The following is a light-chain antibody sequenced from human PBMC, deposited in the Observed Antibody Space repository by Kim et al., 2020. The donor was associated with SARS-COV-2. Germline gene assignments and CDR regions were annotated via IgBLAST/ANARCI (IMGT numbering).Light chain of an antibody. V-gene: IGKV1-39*01. CDR3: QQSYSTPFT. J-gene: IGKJ4*01. Sequence: DIQMTQSPSSLSASVGDRVTITCRASQSISSYLNWYQQKPGKAPKLLIYAASSLQSGVPSRFSGSGSGTDFTLTISSLQHEDFATYYCQQSYSTPFTFGGGTKVDIK. CDR2: AAS. CDR1: QSISSY.